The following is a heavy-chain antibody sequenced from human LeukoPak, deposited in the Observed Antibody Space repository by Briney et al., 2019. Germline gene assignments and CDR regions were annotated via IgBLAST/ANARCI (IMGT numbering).Heavy chain of an antibody. J-gene: IGHJ3*02. D-gene: IGHD2-15*01. CDR3: AREIVDAFDI. Sequence: ASVKVSCKASGYTFTNYYMHWVRQAPGQGLEWMGWISAYNGNTNYAQKFQGRVTITADKSTSTAYMELSSLRSEDTAVYYCAREIVDAFDIWGQGTMVTVSS. CDR2: ISAYNGNT. CDR1: GYTFTNYY. V-gene: IGHV1-18*04.